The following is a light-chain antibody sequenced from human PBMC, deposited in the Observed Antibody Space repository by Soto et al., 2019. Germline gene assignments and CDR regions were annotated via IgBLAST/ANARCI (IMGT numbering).Light chain of an antibody. J-gene: IGKJ5*01. V-gene: IGKV3-11*01. CDR2: DAS. Sequence: FVLPQSPSTLSLSPGERSTLSGIASQSVSSYLAWYQQKPGQAPRLLIYDASNRATGIPARFSGSGSGTDFTLTISSLEPEDFAVYYCQQRSNWPPITFGQGTRLEI. CDR3: QQRSNWPPIT. CDR1: QSVSSY.